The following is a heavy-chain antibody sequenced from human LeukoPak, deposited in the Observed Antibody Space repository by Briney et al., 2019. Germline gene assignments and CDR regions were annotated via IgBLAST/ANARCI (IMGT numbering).Heavy chain of an antibody. CDR1: GYTFTGYY. Sequence: ASVKVSCKASGYTFTGYYMHWVRQAPGQGLEWMGWINPNSGGTNYAQKFQGRVTMTRDTSISTAYMELSRLRSDDTDVYYCARGEYSSPSILWTLDYWGQGTLVTVSS. CDR3: ARGEYSSPSILWTLDY. V-gene: IGHV1-2*02. CDR2: INPNSGGT. J-gene: IGHJ4*02. D-gene: IGHD6-6*01.